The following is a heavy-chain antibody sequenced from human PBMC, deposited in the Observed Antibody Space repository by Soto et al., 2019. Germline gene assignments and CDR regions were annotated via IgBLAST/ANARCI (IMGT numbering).Heavy chain of an antibody. J-gene: IGHJ6*03. V-gene: IGHV1-18*01. CDR2: VSAYNGNT. CDR1: GYTFTSYG. D-gene: IGHD5-12*01. CDR3: ARVIGNIVTTSCYYYTDV. Sequence: ASVKVSCKASGYTFTSYGISWVRQAPGQGLEWMGWVSAYNGNTNYAQKLQGRVTMTTDTSTSTAYMELRSLRSDDTAVYYCARVIGNIVTTSCYYYTDVWGKGTTVTVSS.